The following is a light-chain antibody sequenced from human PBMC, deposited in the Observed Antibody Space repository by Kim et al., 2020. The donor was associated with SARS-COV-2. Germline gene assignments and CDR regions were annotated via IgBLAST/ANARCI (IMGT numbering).Light chain of an antibody. J-gene: IGKJ1*01. V-gene: IGKV1-27*01. CDR2: AAS. Sequence: ASVGDIVTITCRASQDISNYLAWFQLKPGKAPKLLIYAASALQPVVPSRFSGSGSGTDVTLTVTSLQPEDVATYYCQKCDSAPWTFGQGTKVDIK. CDR3: QKCDSAPWT. CDR1: QDISNY.